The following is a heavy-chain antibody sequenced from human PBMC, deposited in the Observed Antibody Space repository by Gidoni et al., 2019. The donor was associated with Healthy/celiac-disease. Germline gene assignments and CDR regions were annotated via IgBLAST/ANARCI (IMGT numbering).Heavy chain of an antibody. J-gene: IGHJ5*02. CDR1: GFTFSSYS. V-gene: IGHV3-21*01. CDR3: ARDQGYWGWFDP. D-gene: IGHD2-15*01. Sequence: EVQLVESGGGLVKPGGSLRLSCAASGFTFSSYSMNWVRQAPGKGLEWVSSISSSSSYIYYADSVKGRFTISRDNAKNSLYLQMNSLRAEDTAVYYCARDQGYWGWFDPWGQGTLVTVSS. CDR2: ISSSSSYI.